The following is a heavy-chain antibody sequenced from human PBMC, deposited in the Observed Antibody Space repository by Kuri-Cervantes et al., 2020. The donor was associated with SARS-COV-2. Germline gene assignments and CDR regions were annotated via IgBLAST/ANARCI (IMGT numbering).Heavy chain of an antibody. V-gene: IGHV1-18*01. CDR1: GYTFSRYG. Sequence: ASVKVSCKASGYTFSRYGLAWLRQAPGHGPEWMGWISPNNGNTRYAQKFRGRVTLTTDSSTNTAYMELNSLRSDDTAVYYCARDYSSPYYFAFWGQGYLVHVSS. CDR3: ARDYSSPYYFAF. J-gene: IGHJ4*02. D-gene: IGHD4-11*01. CDR2: ISPNNGNT.